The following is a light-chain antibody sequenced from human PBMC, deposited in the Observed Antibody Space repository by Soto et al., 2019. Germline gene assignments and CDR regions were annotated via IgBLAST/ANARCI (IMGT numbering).Light chain of an antibody. J-gene: IGLJ2*01. CDR2: DNN. V-gene: IGLV1-51*01. CDR1: SSNIGNNY. Sequence: QSVLTQPPSVSAAPGQKVTISCSGSSSNIGNNYVSWYQQLPGTAPKLLIYDNNDRPSVIPDRFSGSKSGTSATLGITGLQTGDEADYYCGTWDSSLSAGVFVGGTKLTVL. CDR3: GTWDSSLSAGV.